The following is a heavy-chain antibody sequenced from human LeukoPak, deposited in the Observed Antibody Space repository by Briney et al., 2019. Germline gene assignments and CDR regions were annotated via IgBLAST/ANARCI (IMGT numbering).Heavy chain of an antibody. J-gene: IGHJ4*02. CDR1: GFTFSDYY. CDR2: ISSSGTTI. D-gene: IGHD1-26*01. CDR3: ARRRDSGSLQHFDY. Sequence: PEGSLRLSCAASGFTFSDYYMSWIRQAPGKGLEWVSYISSSGTTIYYADSVKGRFTISRDNAKNSLYLQMNSLRAEDTAVYYCARRRDSGSLQHFDYWGQGTLVTVSS. V-gene: IGHV3-11*01.